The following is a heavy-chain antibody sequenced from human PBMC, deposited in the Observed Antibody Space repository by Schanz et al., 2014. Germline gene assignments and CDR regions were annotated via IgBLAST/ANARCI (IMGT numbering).Heavy chain of an antibody. V-gene: IGHV3-30*19. CDR2: MSYDGSNK. D-gene: IGHD1-26*01. J-gene: IGHJ2*01. Sequence: QVQLVESGGGVVQPGRSLRLSCVASGFTFISYDIHWVRQAPGKGLEWVAVMSYDGSNKYYADSVKGRFTISRDTPKNTLYVQMNSLRADDTAVYYCARNRGSGGQNWYFDLWGRGTLXTVSS. CDR1: GFTFISYD. CDR3: ARNRGSGGQNWYFDL.